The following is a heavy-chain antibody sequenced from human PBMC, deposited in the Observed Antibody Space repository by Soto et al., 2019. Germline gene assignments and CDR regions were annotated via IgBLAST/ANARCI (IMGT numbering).Heavy chain of an antibody. CDR1: GFTFSSYS. V-gene: IGHV3-21*01. D-gene: IGHD6-13*01. Sequence: GGSLRLSCAASGFTFSSYSMNWVRQAPGKGLEWVSSISSSSSFIYYADSVKGRFTISRDNAKNSLYLQMNSLRAEDTAVYYCARVRQQLLNEAFDCWGQGTLVTVSS. J-gene: IGHJ4*02. CDR2: ISSSSSFI. CDR3: ARVRQQLLNEAFDC.